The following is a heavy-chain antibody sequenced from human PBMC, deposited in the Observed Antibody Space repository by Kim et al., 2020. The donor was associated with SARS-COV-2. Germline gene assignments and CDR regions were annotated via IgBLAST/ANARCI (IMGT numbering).Heavy chain of an antibody. J-gene: IGHJ6*02. CDR2: VGTYRGNT. V-gene: IGHV1-18*04. Sequence: ASVKVSCKASGYMFTSYGLNWVRQAPGQGPEWMGWVGTYRGNTKSAQEFQGRVTMTIDSSRRTAYLELMSLRPDDTAVYFCARDRRGRPGNVKGYYYNGMDVWGQGTTVTVS. CDR3: ARDRRGRPGNVKGYYYNGMDV. CDR1: GYMFTSYG. D-gene: IGHD3-16*01.